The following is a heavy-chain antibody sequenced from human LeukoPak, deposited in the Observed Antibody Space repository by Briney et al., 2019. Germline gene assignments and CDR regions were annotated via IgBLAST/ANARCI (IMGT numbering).Heavy chain of an antibody. D-gene: IGHD3-9*01. V-gene: IGHV3-9*01. CDR1: GFTFDYYA. CDR3: ARDRDDILTGSLDY. CDR2: ISWISCNI. J-gene: IGHJ4*02. Sequence: GGSLRLSCAASGFTFDYYAMHWVRQAPAKGLEWVSGISWISCNIVYADSVKGRFTMSRDNAKNSLYLQMNSLRAEDTAVYYCARDRDDILTGSLDYWGQGTLVTVSS.